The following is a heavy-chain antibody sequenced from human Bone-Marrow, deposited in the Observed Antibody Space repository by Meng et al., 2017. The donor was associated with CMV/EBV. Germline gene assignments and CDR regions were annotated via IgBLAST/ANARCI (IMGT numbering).Heavy chain of an antibody. CDR2: IRYDGSNK. V-gene: IGHV3-30*02. CDR3: ARVQTGTTWDYFDY. J-gene: IGHJ4*02. D-gene: IGHD1-7*01. Sequence: GGSLRLSCAASGFTFSSYGMHWVRQAPGKGLEWVAFIRYDGSNKYYADSVKGRFTISRDNSKNTLYLQMNSLRAEDTAVYYCARVQTGTTWDYFDYWGQGTLVTVSS. CDR1: GFTFSSYG.